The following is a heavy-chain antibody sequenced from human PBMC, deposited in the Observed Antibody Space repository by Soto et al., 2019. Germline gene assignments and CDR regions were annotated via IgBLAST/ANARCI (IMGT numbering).Heavy chain of an antibody. CDR1: VGSFSGYY. Sequence: PSETLSLTCAVYVGSFSGYYWTWVRQSQGKGLEWTGEINDSGYSKYNPSLKSRVTMSVDTSKSQFSVTLTSVTAADTAVYFCARGRKKRHFYNYGLDVWGPGTTVTVSS. J-gene: IGHJ6*02. V-gene: IGHV4-34*01. CDR3: ARGRKKRHFYNYGLDV. CDR2: INDSGYS.